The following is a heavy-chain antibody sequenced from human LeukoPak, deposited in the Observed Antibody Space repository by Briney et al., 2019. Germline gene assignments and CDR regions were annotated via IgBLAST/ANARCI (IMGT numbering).Heavy chain of an antibody. CDR2: IYRKDSDT. CDR1: GYSFSTYW. CDR3: ARRHSYCTSSSCYLYFDN. V-gene: IGHV5-51*01. J-gene: IGHJ4*02. Sequence: GESLKISYNGCGYSFSTYWLCGLRQMRGKLLELVVIIYRKDSDTNYSPSFQGQVTISASTTLNTAFLHWSSLQASDTAIYYCARRHSYCTSSSCYLYFDNWGQGALVTVSS. D-gene: IGHD2-2*01.